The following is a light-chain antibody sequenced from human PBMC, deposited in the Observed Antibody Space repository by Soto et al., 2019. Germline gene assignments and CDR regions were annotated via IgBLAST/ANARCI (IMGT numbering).Light chain of an antibody. J-gene: IGKJ5*01. CDR1: QSITTNY. Sequence: EIGLTQSPATLSLSPGERATLSCRASQSITTNYLAWYQQTPGQAPRLLIYRSSSRATGIPDRFSGSGFGTDFTLTISRLEPEDFAVYYCQQYGSSPITFGQGTRLEIK. CDR2: RSS. CDR3: QQYGSSPIT. V-gene: IGKV3-20*01.